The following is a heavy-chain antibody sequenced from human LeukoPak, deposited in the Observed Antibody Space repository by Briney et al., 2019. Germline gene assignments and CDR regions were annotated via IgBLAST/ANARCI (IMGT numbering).Heavy chain of an antibody. Sequence: GGSLRLSCAASGFTLTSYDMHWVRQAPGKGLEWVSYISSTGTTIYYADSVKGRFTISRDSAKNSVYLQMNSLRAEDTAVYYCARGAVGADYWGQGTLVTVSS. V-gene: IGHV3-48*03. D-gene: IGHD3-16*01. CDR2: ISSTGTTI. CDR3: ARGAVGADY. J-gene: IGHJ4*02. CDR1: GFTLTSYD.